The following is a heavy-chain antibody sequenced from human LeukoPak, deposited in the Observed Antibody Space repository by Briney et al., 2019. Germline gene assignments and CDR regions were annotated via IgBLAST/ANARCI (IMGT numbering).Heavy chain of an antibody. CDR1: GFTFDDYG. V-gene: IGHV3-20*04. CDR3: AKESSSGWHDAFDI. J-gene: IGHJ3*02. D-gene: IGHD6-19*01. CDR2: INWNGGST. Sequence: TGGSLRLSCAASGFTFDDYGMSWVRQAPGKGLEWVSGINWNGGSTGYADSVKGRFTISRDNAKNSLYLQMNSLRAEDTAVYYCAKESSSGWHDAFDIWGQGTMVTVSS.